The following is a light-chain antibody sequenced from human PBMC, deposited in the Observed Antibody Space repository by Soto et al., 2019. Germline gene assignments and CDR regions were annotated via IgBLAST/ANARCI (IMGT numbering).Light chain of an antibody. J-gene: IGLJ2*01. V-gene: IGLV1-51*01. Sequence: QSVLTQPPSVSAAPGQKVTISCSGSSSNIGNNYVSWYQQLLGAAPKLLIYDDNRRPSGIPDRFSGSKSGTSATLGITGLQTGDEADYYCGTWDSSLSAGQIGGGTKLTVL. CDR1: SSNIGNNY. CDR3: GTWDSSLSAGQ. CDR2: DDN.